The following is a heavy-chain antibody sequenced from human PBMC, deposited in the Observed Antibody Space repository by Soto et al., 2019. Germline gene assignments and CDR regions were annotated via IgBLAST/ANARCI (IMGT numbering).Heavy chain of an antibody. J-gene: IGHJ6*02. CDR1: GGSFSGYY. CDR3: ARGLALIPMVRGVIMSGGYYYYCMDV. Sequence: SETLSLTCAVYGGSFSGYYWSWIRQPPGKGLEWIGEINHSGSTNYNPSLKSRVTISVDTSKNQFSLKLSSVTAADTAVYYCARGLALIPMVRGVIMSGGYYYYCMDVWGQGTTVTVSS. V-gene: IGHV4-34*01. CDR2: INHSGST. D-gene: IGHD3-10*01.